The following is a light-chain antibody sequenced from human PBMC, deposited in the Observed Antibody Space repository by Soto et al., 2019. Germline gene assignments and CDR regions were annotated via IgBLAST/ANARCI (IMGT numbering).Light chain of an antibody. CDR1: QSVSSN. V-gene: IGKV3-11*01. CDR2: VAS. CDR3: QQHSNWPLT. Sequence: EIVLTQSPATLSLSPGERATLSCRASQSVSSNLAWYQQKPGQALRLLIYVASNRATGIPARFSGSGSGTDFTLTISSLEPEDFAVYYCQQHSNWPLTFGQGTKVDIK. J-gene: IGKJ1*01.